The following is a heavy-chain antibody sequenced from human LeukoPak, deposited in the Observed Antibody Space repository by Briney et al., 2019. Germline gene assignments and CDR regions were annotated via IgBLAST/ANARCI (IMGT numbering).Heavy chain of an antibody. D-gene: IGHD4-23*01. CDR2: IYSGGST. V-gene: IGHV3-66*01. CDR3: AREQWYYGGLRGVY. Sequence: GGALRLSCSASGFTVSSNYMSWGRQAPGEGVGGGSVIYSGGSTYYADSVKGRFTISRDNSKNTLYLQMNSLRAEDTAVYYCAREQWYYGGLRGVYWGQGTLVTVSS. J-gene: IGHJ4*02. CDR1: GFTVSSNY.